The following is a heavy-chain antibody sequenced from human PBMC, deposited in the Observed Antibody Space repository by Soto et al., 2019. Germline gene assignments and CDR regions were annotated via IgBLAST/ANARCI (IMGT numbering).Heavy chain of an antibody. J-gene: IGHJ4*02. CDR3: ETETGATQGPFDN. D-gene: IGHD1-26*01. V-gene: IGHV3-23*01. CDR1: FFPFGANS. CDR2: LSNTGRRT. Sequence: PXESLSLSCVVSFFPFGANSMSWVRQAPGKGLEWVSGLSNTGRRTSYADSVKGRFNISRDNSENTVYLQMNSLRVEDTAVYYCETETGATQGPFDNWGQGTLVTVSS.